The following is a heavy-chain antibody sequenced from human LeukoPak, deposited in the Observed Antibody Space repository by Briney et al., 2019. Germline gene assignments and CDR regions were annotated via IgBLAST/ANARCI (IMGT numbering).Heavy chain of an antibody. CDR3: ARGGSPGDLLGY. Sequence: SETLSLTCTVSGGSINSYYWSWIRQPPGKGLEWIGYIYYSGSTNYNPSLKSRVTISVDTSKNQFSLKLSSVTAADTAVYYCARGGSPGDLLGYWGQGTLVTVSS. J-gene: IGHJ4*02. V-gene: IGHV4-59*01. CDR2: IYYSGST. D-gene: IGHD1-26*01. CDR1: GGSINSYY.